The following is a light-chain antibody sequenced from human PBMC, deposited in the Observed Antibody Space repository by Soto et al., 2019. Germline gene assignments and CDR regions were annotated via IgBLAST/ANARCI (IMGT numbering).Light chain of an antibody. CDR2: GAS. CDR3: QQRSNWPST. CDR1: QSVSST. Sequence: EILMTQSPATLSLSPGERATLSCRASQSVSSTLGWYQQKPGQAPRLLIYGASTRATGIPTRFSGSGSGTEFTLTIRSLQSEDFAVYYCQQRSNWPSTFGGGTKVEIK. V-gene: IGKV3-15*01. J-gene: IGKJ4*01.